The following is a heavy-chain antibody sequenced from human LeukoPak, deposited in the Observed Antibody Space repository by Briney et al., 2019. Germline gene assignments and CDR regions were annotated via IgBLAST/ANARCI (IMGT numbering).Heavy chain of an antibody. V-gene: IGHV3-7*01. CDR2: INKDGSQK. CDR1: GFTFSTYW. Sequence: GGSLRLSCAASGFTFSTYWMTWVRQVPGKGLEWVGTINKDGSQKYYLDSVKGRFTNSRDNAKNSLYLQMNSLRAEDTAVFYCARDRMWGVESEDYWGQGTLVTVSS. D-gene: IGHD3-10*01. CDR3: ARDRMWGVESEDY. J-gene: IGHJ4*02.